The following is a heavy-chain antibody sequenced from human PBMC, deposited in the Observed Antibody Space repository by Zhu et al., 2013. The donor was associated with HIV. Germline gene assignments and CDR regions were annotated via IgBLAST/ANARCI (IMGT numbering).Heavy chain of an antibody. D-gene: IGHD6-19*01. CDR1: GYTFTGYY. V-gene: IGHV1-2*02. CDR2: INPNSGGT. Sequence: QVQLVQPGAEVKKPGASVKVSCKASGYTFTGYYMHWVRQAPGQGLEWMGWINPNSGGTNYAQKFQGRVTMTRDTSISTAYMELSRLRSDDTAVYYCARDPIAVADSYWYFDLWGRGTLVTVSS. CDR3: ARDPIAVADSYWYFDL. J-gene: IGHJ2*01.